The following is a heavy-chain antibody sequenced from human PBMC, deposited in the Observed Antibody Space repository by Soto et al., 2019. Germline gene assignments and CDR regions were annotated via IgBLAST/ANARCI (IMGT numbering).Heavy chain of an antibody. Sequence: QVQLVQSGAEVKKPGASMKVSCKASGYTFNSYHIYWVRHAPGQGLEWMGRINPRSGGTSTAQKFRDRVTMTRDTAINTVYMDVSSTKADDTAVYYCARGVSADCSTGVCPNNYYFEMDVWGQGTAVTVS. CDR2: INPRSGGT. CDR1: GYTFNSYH. V-gene: IGHV1-2*02. CDR3: ARGVSADCSTGVCPNNYYFEMDV. J-gene: IGHJ6*02. D-gene: IGHD2-8*01.